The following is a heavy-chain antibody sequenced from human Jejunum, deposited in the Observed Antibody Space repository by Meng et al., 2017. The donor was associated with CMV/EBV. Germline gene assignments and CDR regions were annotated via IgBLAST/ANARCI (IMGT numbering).Heavy chain of an antibody. V-gene: IGHV3-9*01. CDR2: ISWNSDTI. J-gene: IGHJ4*02. Sequence: DNYAMHWVRQAPGKGLEWVSGISWNSDTIGYADSVKGRFTISRDNAKNSLYLQMNSLRAEDTAVYYCARGGHCRNYNCYPGYFDLWGQGTLVTVSS. CDR3: ARGGHCRNYNCYPGYFDL. D-gene: IGHD2-2*01. CDR1: DNYA.